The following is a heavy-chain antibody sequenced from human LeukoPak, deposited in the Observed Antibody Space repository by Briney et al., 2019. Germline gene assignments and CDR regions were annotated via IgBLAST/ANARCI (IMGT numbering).Heavy chain of an antibody. Sequence: GGSLRLSCAASGFTFSSNYMSWVRQAPGQGLEWVSAISGSGGSTYYAQSVKGRFTISRDNAKNSLYLQMNSLRTEDTAVYYCAKDDFRSHIVATGRGLLSYWGQGTLVTVSS. D-gene: IGHD5-12*01. CDR2: ISGSGGST. V-gene: IGHV3-23*01. CDR1: GFTFSSNY. CDR3: AKDDFRSHIVATGRGLLSY. J-gene: IGHJ4*02.